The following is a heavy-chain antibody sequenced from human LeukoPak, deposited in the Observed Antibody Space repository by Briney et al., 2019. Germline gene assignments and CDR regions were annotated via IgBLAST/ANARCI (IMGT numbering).Heavy chain of an antibody. CDR3: AREGDVHNWNDGYYFDH. J-gene: IGHJ4*02. CDR2: ISGSGFAI. D-gene: IGHD1-20*01. CDR1: GFTFSSYE. Sequence: PGGSLRLSCAASGFTFSSYEMTWVRQAPGKGLEWLSYISGSGFAIYYADSVKGRFTISRDNAKNSLYLQVSSLRAEDTAVYYCAREGDVHNWNDGYYFDHWGQGTLVTVSS. V-gene: IGHV3-48*03.